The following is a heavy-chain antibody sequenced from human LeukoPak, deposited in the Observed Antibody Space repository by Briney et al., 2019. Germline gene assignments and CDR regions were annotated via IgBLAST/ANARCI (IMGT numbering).Heavy chain of an antibody. D-gene: IGHD6-6*01. CDR3: ARIDTSIAARPDY. V-gene: IGHV1-2*02. CDR1: GYTFTGYY. J-gene: IGHJ4*02. Sequence: ASVTVSCTASGYTFTGYYMHWVRQAPGQGLEWMGWINPNSGGTNYAQKFQGRVTMTRDTSISTAYMELSRLRSDGTAVYYCARIDTSIAARPDYWGQGTLVTVSS. CDR2: INPNSGGT.